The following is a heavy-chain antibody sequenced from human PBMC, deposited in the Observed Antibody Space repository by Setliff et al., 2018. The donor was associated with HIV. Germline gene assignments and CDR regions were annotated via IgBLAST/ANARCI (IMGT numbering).Heavy chain of an antibody. CDR2: IYHSGST. J-gene: IGHJ4*02. D-gene: IGHD5-18*01. V-gene: IGHV4-38-2*01. Sequence: SETLSLTCAVSGYSISSGYYWGWIRQPPGKGLEWIGSIYHSGSTYNNPSLKSRVTISVDTSKSQFSLKLTSVTAADTAVYYCARTLRAAAMGYFDYWGQGTLVTVPQ. CDR1: GYSISSGYY. CDR3: ARTLRAAAMGYFDY.